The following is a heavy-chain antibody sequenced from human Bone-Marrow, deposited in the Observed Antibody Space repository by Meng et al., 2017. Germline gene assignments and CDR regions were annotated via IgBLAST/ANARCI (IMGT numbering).Heavy chain of an antibody. J-gene: IGHJ4*02. Sequence: ASVKVSCKASGYTFTSYYMHWVRQAPGQGLEWMGIINPSGGSTSYAQKFQGRVTMTRDTSTSTVYMELSSLRSEDTAVYYCARDIAGAGSRGDQFDYWGQGTLVTVSS. D-gene: IGHD6-19*01. CDR2: INPSGGST. CDR1: GYTFTSYY. CDR3: ARDIAGAGSRGDQFDY. V-gene: IGHV1-46*01.